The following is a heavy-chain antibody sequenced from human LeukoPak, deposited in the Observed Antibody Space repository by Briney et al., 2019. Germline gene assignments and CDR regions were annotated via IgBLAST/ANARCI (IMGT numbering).Heavy chain of an antibody. J-gene: IGHJ4*02. D-gene: IGHD4-11*01. V-gene: IGHV3-33*03. CDR2: IWYDGSNK. Sequence: GGSLRLSCAASGFTFSSYGMHWVRQAPGKGLEWVAVIWYDGSNKYYADSVKGRFTISRDNAKNSLYLQMNSLRPEDTALYYCAKAKQGYSNAYFDYWGQGTLVTVSS. CDR3: AKAKQGYSNAYFDY. CDR1: GFTFSSYG.